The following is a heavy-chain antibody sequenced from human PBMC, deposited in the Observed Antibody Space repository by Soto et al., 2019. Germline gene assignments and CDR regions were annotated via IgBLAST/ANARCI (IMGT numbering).Heavy chain of an antibody. V-gene: IGHV3-23*01. Sequence: EMRLLESGRGSVSPGASARLSCLTSGFMFDNYAMSWVRQSPARGLEWVAAISGSGHATYYTQSVRGRFTISRDKSKKAVFLQMNNLRTEDTAIYYCARGRYFDASGGCANYWGLGTLVTVSP. CDR2: ISGSGHAT. D-gene: IGHD5-12*01. J-gene: IGHJ4*02. CDR1: GFMFDNYA. CDR3: ARGRYFDASGGCANY.